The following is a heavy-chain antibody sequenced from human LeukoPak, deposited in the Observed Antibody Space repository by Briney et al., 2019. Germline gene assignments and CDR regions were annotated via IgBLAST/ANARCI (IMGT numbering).Heavy chain of an antibody. CDR1: GGSFSGYY. V-gene: IGHV4-34*01. J-gene: IGHJ5*02. Sequence: SETLSLTCAVYGGSFSGYYWSWIRQPPGKGLEWIGEINHSGSTNYNPSLKSRVTISVDTSKNQFSLKLSSVTAADTAVYYCAAEMTTVTTQNRNWFDPWGQGTLVTVSS. CDR2: INHSGST. CDR3: AAEMTTVTTQNRNWFDP. D-gene: IGHD4-17*01.